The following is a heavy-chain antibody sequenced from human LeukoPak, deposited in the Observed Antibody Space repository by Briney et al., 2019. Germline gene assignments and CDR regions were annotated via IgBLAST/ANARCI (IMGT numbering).Heavy chain of an antibody. D-gene: IGHD5-12*01. CDR3: ARDEPSGYDYFDY. CDR2: ISSSSSYI. V-gene: IGHV3-21*01. Sequence: GGSLRLSCAASGFTFSSYSMNWVRQAPGKGLEWVSSISSSSSYIYYADSVKGRFTISRDNAKNSLYLQMNSLRAEDTAVYYCARDEPSGYDYFDYWGQGTLATVSS. J-gene: IGHJ4*02. CDR1: GFTFSSYS.